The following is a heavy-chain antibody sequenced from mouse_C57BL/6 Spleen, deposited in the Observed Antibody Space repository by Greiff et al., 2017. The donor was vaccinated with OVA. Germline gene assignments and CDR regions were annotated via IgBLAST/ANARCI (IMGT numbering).Heavy chain of an antibody. CDR3: AREGITTGY. V-gene: IGHV5-4*01. CDR1: GFTFSSYA. J-gene: IGHJ2*01. Sequence: EVKLVESGGGLVKPGGSLKLSCAASGFTFSSYAMSWVRQTPEKRLEWVATISDGGSYTYYPDNVTGRFTISRDNAKNNLYLQMSHLKSEDTAMYYCAREGITTGYWGQGTTLTVSS. CDR2: ISDGGSYT. D-gene: IGHD1-1*01.